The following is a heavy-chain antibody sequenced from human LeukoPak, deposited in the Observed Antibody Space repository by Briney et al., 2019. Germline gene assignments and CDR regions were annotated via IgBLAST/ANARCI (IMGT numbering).Heavy chain of an antibody. CDR1: GYTFPSYF. CDR3: ARDRSGLDY. V-gene: IGHV1-46*01. Sequence: ASVKVSCKASGYTFPSYFMHWVRQAPGQGLEWMGIINPTGGSTTYAQKFQGRVTMTRDTSTSTVYMELSSLRSDDTAVYYCARDRSGLDYWGQGTLVTVSS. D-gene: IGHD3-3*01. CDR2: INPTGGST. J-gene: IGHJ4*02.